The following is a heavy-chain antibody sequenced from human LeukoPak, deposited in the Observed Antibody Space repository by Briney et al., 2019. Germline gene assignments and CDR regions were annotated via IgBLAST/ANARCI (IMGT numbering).Heavy chain of an antibody. V-gene: IGHV1-46*01. CDR1: GYTFTSYY. Sequence: GASVKVSCKASGYTFTSYYMHWVRQAPGQGLEWMGIINPSGGSTSYAQKFQGRVTVTRDTSTSTVYMEPSSLRSEDTAVYYCAREHLEDAFDIWGQGTMVTVSS. D-gene: IGHD1-1*01. J-gene: IGHJ3*02. CDR2: INPSGGST. CDR3: AREHLEDAFDI.